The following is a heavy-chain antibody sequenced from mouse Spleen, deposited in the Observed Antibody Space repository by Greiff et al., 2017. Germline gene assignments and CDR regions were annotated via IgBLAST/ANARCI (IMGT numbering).Heavy chain of an antibody. CDR1: GFTFSSYT. Sequence: EVKLQESGGGLVKPGGSLKLSCAASGFTFSSYTMSWVRQTPEKRLEWVATISSGGSYTYYPDSVKGRFTISRDNAKNTLYLQMSSLKSEDTAMYYCTRDGSLLDYWGQGTTLTVSS. CDR3: TRDGSLLDY. CDR2: ISSGGSYT. D-gene: IGHD4-1*01. V-gene: IGHV5-6-4*01. J-gene: IGHJ2*01.